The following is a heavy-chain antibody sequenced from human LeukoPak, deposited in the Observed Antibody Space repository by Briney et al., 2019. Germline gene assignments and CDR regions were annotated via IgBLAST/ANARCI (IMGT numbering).Heavy chain of an antibody. Sequence: GASLKISCKASGYRFTSYWIGWVRQMPGKGLEWMGIIYPGDSGTRYSPSFQGQVTISADKSFSTAYLQWSGLKASDTAMYYCARLGGDYYDSSGYSPVGAFDIWGQGTMVTVSS. CDR2: IYPGDSGT. CDR1: GYRFTSYW. J-gene: IGHJ3*02. D-gene: IGHD3-22*01. CDR3: ARLGGDYYDSSGYSPVGAFDI. V-gene: IGHV5-51*01.